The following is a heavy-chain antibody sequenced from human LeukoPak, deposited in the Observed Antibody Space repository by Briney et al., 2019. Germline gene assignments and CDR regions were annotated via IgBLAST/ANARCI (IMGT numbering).Heavy chain of an antibody. CDR2: ISSSGSTI. Sequence: GGSLRLSCAASGFTFSIYERNWFRKAPGRGLEWVSYISSSGSTIYYADSVKGRFTISRDNAKNSLYLQMNSLRAEDTAVYYCASSPVVAGDFDYWGQGTLVTVSS. V-gene: IGHV3-48*03. CDR3: ASSPVVAGDFDY. J-gene: IGHJ4*02. D-gene: IGHD2-15*01. CDR1: GFTFSIYE.